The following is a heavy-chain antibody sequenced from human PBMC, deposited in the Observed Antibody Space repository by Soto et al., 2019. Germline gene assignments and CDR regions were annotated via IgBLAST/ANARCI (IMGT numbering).Heavy chain of an antibody. J-gene: IGHJ3*02. Sequence: ASVKVSCKASGYTFTGYYMHWVRQAPGQGLEWMGWINPNSGGTNYAQKFQGWVTMTRDTSISTAYMELSRLRSDDTAVYYCAREAGVVEAATLQHDVFDIWGQGTMVPVSS. CDR3: AREAGVVEAATLQHDVFDI. CDR1: GYTFTGYY. V-gene: IGHV1-2*04. D-gene: IGHD2-15*01. CDR2: INPNSGGT.